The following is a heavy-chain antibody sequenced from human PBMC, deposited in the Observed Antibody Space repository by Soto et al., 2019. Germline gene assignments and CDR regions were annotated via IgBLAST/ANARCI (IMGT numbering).Heavy chain of an antibody. J-gene: IGHJ4*02. Sequence: SETLSLTCTVPGASITSYFWTWIRQPPGKGLEWIGYIHYSGSSRYSPSLKSRLTLSVDTSKNQFSLDLRSVTAADTAVYFCAGCCDGGRCPDHWSQGNLVTVSS. CDR1: GASITSYF. V-gene: IGHV4-59*01. CDR3: AGCCDGGRCPDH. CDR2: IHYSGSS. D-gene: IGHD2-21*01.